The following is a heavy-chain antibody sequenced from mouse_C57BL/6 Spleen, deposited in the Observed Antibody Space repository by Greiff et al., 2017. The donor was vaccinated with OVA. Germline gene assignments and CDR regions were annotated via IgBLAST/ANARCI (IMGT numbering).Heavy chain of an antibody. V-gene: IGHV14-4*01. J-gene: IGHJ3*01. CDR1: GFNIKDDY. Sequence: SGAELVRPGASVKLSCTASGFNIKDDYMHWVKQRPEQGLEWIGWIDPENGDTEYASKFQGKATITADTSSNTAYLQLSSLTSEDTAVYYCARYYGSSYRFAYWGQGTLVTVSA. D-gene: IGHD1-1*01. CDR3: ARYYGSSYRFAY. CDR2: IDPENGDT.